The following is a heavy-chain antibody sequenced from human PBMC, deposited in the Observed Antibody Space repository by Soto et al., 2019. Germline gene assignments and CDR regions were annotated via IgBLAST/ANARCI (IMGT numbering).Heavy chain of an antibody. Sequence: GESLKISCKVSGYSFASHWVAGVRQMPEKGLEWIGTIYPGDSDTKYSSAFRGHVTISADTSVSTAYLQWRSLEATDSAIYYCARYSGSYWHYLDFWGQGTLVTVSS. CDR1: GYSFASHW. V-gene: IGHV5-51*01. CDR2: IYPGDSDT. J-gene: IGHJ4*02. D-gene: IGHD1-26*01. CDR3: ARYSGSYWHYLDF.